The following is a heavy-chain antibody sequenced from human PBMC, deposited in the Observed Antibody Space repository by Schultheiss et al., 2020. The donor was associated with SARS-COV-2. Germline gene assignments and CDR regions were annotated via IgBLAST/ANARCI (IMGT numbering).Heavy chain of an antibody. CDR1: GYSFTSYW. CDR2: IDPSDSYT. D-gene: IGHD3-9*01. V-gene: IGHV5-10-1*01. Sequence: GESLKISCKGSGYSFTSYWISWVRQMPGKGLEWMGRIDPSDSYTNYSPSFQGHVTISADKSISTAYLQWSSLKASDTAMYYCARTGVGYYDIFYFDYWGQGTLVTVSS. J-gene: IGHJ4*02. CDR3: ARTGVGYYDIFYFDY.